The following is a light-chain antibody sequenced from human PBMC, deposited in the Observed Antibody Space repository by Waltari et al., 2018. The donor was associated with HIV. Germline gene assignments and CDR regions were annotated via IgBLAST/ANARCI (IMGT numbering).Light chain of an antibody. CDR1: RTNVGDYNY. J-gene: IGLJ1*01. Sequence: QSALTQPRSVSGSPGQSVTISCPGTRTNVGDYNYVSWYQQHPDKAPKLMIFDVNQRPSGVPDRFSGSKSGNTASLTISGLQAEDEADYYCCSYAGTYTYVFGSGTKVTVL. V-gene: IGLV2-11*01. CDR2: DVN. CDR3: CSYAGTYTYV.